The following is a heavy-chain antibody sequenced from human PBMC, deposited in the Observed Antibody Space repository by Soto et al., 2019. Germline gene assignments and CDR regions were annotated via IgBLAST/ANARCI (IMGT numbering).Heavy chain of an antibody. CDR3: ARGGVAGTTSDC. CDR1: GFTVSSTY. J-gene: IGHJ4*02. V-gene: IGHV3-33*08. CDR2: IWHDGSYE. Sequence: GWSLRLSCAASGFTVSSTYLTWVRQAPGKGLEWVAVIWHDGSYEYYTDSVKGRFTISRDNSKSTLYLQMNSLRAEDTAVYYCARGGVAGTTSDCWGQGTLVTASS. D-gene: IGHD1-7*01.